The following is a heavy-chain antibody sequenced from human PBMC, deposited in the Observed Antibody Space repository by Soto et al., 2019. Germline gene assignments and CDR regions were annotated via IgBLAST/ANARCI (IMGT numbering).Heavy chain of an antibody. CDR3: ARADILTGYTPHY. D-gene: IGHD3-9*01. V-gene: IGHV3-21*01. CDR1: EVKCGSYG. Sequence: AAAEVKCGSYGGSWVSKNPGKGLEWVSSISSSSSYIYYADSVKGRFTISRDNAKNSLYLQMNSLRAEDTAVYYCARADILTGYTPHYWGQGTLVTVSS. CDR2: ISSSSSYI. J-gene: IGHJ4*02.